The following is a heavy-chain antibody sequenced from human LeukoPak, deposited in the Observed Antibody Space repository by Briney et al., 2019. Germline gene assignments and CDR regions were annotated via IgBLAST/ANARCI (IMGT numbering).Heavy chain of an antibody. CDR1: GFTFSSYG. V-gene: IGHV3-30*02. J-gene: IGHJ4*02. CDR2: IRYDGSNK. Sequence: PGGSLRLSCAASGFTFSSYGMHWVRQAPGKGLEWVAFIRYDGSNKYYADSVKGRFTISRDNSKNSLYLQMTSLRAEDTAVYYCAKVPDYYGSGRFHWGQGSLVTVSS. D-gene: IGHD3-10*01. CDR3: AKVPDYYGSGRFH.